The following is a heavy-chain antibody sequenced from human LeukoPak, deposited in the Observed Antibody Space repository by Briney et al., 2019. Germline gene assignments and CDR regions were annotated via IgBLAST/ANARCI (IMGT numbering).Heavy chain of an antibody. Sequence: SETLSLTCAVYGGSFSGYYWSWIRQPPGKGLEWIGEINHSGSTNYNPSLKSRVIISVDTSKNQFSLKLSSVTAADTAVYYCARGRWLRSSLDYWGQGTLVTVSS. J-gene: IGHJ4*02. D-gene: IGHD6-6*01. CDR3: ARGRWLRSSLDY. CDR1: GGSFSGYY. CDR2: INHSGST. V-gene: IGHV4-34*01.